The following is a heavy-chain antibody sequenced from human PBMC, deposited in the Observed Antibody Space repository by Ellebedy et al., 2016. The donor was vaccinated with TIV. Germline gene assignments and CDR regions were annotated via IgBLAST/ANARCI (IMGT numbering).Heavy chain of an antibody. V-gene: IGHV4-59*01. J-gene: IGHJ1*01. Sequence: MPSEILSLTCTVSGVSIATYYWSWIRQSPGKGLEWIGFIYYTGSTNYNPSLKSRVTMSMDTSRNQFSLKLSPVTAEDTAVYYCASGGASSKDLRHWGQGTLVTVSS. CDR3: ASGGASSKDLRH. D-gene: IGHD6-6*01. CDR2: IYYTGST. CDR1: GVSIATYY.